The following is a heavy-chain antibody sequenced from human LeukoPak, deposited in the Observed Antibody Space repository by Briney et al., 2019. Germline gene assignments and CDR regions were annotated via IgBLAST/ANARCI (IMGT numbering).Heavy chain of an antibody. CDR3: ARDGPGYSFDS. CDR2: ISTSGNTI. CDR1: GFSFISYE. Sequence: GGSLRLSCAASGFSFISYEMNWVRQAPGKGLEWVSCISTSGNTIYYADSVKGRLTVSRDNARNSLFLQLNSLRAEDTAVYYCARDGPGYSFDSWGQGTLVTVSS. J-gene: IGHJ4*02. D-gene: IGHD5-18*01. V-gene: IGHV3-48*03.